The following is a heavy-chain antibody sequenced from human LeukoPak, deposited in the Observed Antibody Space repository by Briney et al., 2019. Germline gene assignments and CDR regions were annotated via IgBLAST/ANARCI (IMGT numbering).Heavy chain of an antibody. CDR3: ARDGAPTRFDP. V-gene: IGHV4-30-4*01. J-gene: IGHJ5*02. CDR1: GGSISSGDYY. D-gene: IGHD3-16*01. CDR2: IYYSGST. Sequence: SETLSLTCTVSGGSISSGDYYWSWIRQPPGKGLEWIGYIYYSGSTYYNPSPKSRVTISVDTSKNQFSLKLSSVTAADTAVYYCARDGAPTRFDPWGQGTLVTVSS.